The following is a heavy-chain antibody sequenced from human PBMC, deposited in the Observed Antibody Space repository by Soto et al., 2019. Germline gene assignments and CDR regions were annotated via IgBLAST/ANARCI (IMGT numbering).Heavy chain of an antibody. Sequence: EVQLVESGGGLVQPGGPLSLSFAAPGFTFGPFWMHWVGQVPGKGPGWVSRINSDGNSTSYADSVKGRFTISRDNAKNTLYLQMNSLRAEDTAVYYCARGSNHFDYWGQGTLVTVSS. CDR3: ARGSNHFDY. J-gene: IGHJ4*02. CDR1: GFTFGPFW. V-gene: IGHV3-74*01. CDR2: INSDGNST. D-gene: IGHD4-4*01.